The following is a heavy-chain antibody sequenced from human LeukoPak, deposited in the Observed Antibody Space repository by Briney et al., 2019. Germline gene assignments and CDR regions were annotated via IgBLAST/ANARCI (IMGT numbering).Heavy chain of an antibody. CDR1: EFIFSTYV. CDR2: ISADGSST. J-gene: IGHJ4*02. CDR3: AKAKKIWSALGD. D-gene: IGHD3-16*01. Sequence: PGGSLRLSCTASEFIFSTYVMHWVRQAPGKGLEWVAVISADGSSTYYADSVRGRFTISRDNSKNTLFVQMNSLRPEDTAMYHCAKAKKIWSALGDWGQGTLVTVSS. V-gene: IGHV3-30*18.